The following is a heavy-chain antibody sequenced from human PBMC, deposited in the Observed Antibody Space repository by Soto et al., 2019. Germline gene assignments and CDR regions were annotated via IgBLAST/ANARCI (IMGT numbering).Heavy chain of an antibody. V-gene: IGHV4-34*01. Sequence: SETLSLTCAVYGGSFSGYYWSWIRQPPGKGLEWIGEINHSGSTNYNPSLKSRVTISVDTSKNQFSLKLSSATAADTAVYYCARGLWFGELLFWFDPWGQGTLVTVSS. D-gene: IGHD3-10*01. CDR3: ARGLWFGELLFWFDP. CDR1: GGSFSGYY. J-gene: IGHJ5*02. CDR2: INHSGST.